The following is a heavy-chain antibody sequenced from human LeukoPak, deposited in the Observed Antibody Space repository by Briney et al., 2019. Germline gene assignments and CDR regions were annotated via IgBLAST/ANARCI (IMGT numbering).Heavy chain of an antibody. CDR1: GFTFTSSA. CDR3: AKDQYYYFDSSGSYHGAPFEY. J-gene: IGHJ4*02. V-gene: IGHV3-23*01. Sequence: GGSLRLSCSASGFTFTSSAMSWVRQLPGKGLDWVSTISDSGDSTYYADSVKGRLTISRDNRKNRLSLQMSGLRAEDTAVYYCAKDQYYYFDSSGSYHGAPFEYWGQGALVTVSA. D-gene: IGHD3-22*01. CDR2: ISDSGDST.